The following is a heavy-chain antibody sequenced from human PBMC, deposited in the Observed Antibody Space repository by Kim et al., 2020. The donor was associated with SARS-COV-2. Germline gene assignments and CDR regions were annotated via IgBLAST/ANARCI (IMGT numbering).Heavy chain of an antibody. V-gene: IGHV4-39*01. D-gene: IGHD2-2*01. CDR2: IYYSGST. CDR1: GGSISSSSYY. Sequence: SETLSLTCTVSGGSISSSSYYWGWIRQPPGKGLEWIGSIYYSGSTYYNPSLKSRVTISVDTSKNQFSLKLSSVTAADTAVYYCAGRRIYCSSSRCYEDYWGQGTLVTVSS. CDR3: AGRRIYCSSSRCYEDY. J-gene: IGHJ4*02.